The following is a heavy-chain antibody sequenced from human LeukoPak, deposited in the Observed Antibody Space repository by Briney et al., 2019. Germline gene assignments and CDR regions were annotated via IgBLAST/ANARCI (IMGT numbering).Heavy chain of an antibody. V-gene: IGHV3-7*01. J-gene: IGHJ4*02. CDR1: GFTFSSYW. D-gene: IGHD3-22*01. CDR3: ARDRGLYYYDSSGLYYFDY. CDR2: IKQDGSEK. Sequence: GGSLRLSCAASGFTFSSYWMSWVRQAPGKALEWVANIKQDGSEKYYVDSVKGRFTISRDNAKNSLYLQMNSLRAEDTAVYYCARDRGLYYYDSSGLYYFDYWGQGTLVTVSS.